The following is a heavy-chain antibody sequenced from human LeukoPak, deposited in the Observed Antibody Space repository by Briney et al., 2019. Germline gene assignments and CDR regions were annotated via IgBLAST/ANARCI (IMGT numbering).Heavy chain of an antibody. J-gene: IGHJ3*02. CDR1: GFTFSSYA. D-gene: IGHD6-13*01. V-gene: IGHV3-30*04. Sequence: PGGSLRLSCAASGFTFSSYAMHWVRQAPGKGLEWVAVISYDGSNKYYADSVKGRFTISRDNAKNSLYLRMNSLRAEDTAVYYCARGYSSSWIDAFDIWGQGTMVTVSS. CDR2: ISYDGSNK. CDR3: ARGYSSSWIDAFDI.